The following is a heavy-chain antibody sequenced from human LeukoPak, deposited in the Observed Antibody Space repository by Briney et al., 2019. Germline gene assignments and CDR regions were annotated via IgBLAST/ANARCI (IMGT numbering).Heavy chain of an antibody. J-gene: IGHJ5*02. CDR3: ASLDTAKQPLANH. CDR2: IREERGQE. D-gene: IGHD5-18*01. CDR1: GLTVSNHW. Sequence: GGSLRLSCVASGLTVSNHWMSWVRQAPGKGLEWVANIREERGQEYYVDSVKGRFTISKNSAKNSLYLQMNTLRVEDMAMYYCASLDTAKQPLANHWGQGTLVTVSS. V-gene: IGHV3-7*03.